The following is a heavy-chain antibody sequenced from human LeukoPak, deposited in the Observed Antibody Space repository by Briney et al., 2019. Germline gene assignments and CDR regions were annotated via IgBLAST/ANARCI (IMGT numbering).Heavy chain of an antibody. D-gene: IGHD6-19*01. CDR2: FDPEDGET. J-gene: IGHJ4*02. V-gene: IGHV1-24*01. CDR3: ATGRGWLFDY. CDR1: GYTLTELS. Sequence: ASVKVSCKVSGYTLTELSMHWVRQAPGKGLEWMGGFDPEDGETIYAQKSQGRVTTTEDTSTDTAYMELSSLRSEDTAVYYCATGRGWLFDYWGQGTLVTVSS.